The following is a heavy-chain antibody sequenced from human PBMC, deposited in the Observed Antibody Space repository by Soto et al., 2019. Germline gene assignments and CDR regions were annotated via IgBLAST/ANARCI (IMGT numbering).Heavy chain of an antibody. Sequence: QVQLVQSGAEVKKPGASVKVSCKASGYTFTSYGISWVRQAPGQGLEWMGWISAYNGNTNYAQKLQGRVTMTTDTATSTAYMELRSLRSDDTAVYYCARGRKYYDDSSGYYYEAFDIWGQGTMVTVSS. CDR1: GYTFTSYG. CDR2: ISAYNGNT. J-gene: IGHJ3*02. V-gene: IGHV1-18*01. CDR3: ARGRKYYDDSSGYYYEAFDI. D-gene: IGHD3-22*01.